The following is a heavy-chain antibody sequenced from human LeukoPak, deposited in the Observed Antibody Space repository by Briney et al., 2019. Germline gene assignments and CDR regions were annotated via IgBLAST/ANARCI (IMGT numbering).Heavy chain of an antibody. CDR2: INPSGGST. V-gene: IGHV1-46*01. D-gene: IGHD4-23*01. J-gene: IGHJ6*02. Sequence: GASVKVSCKASGYTFTSYYMHWVRQAPGQGLEWMGIINPSGGSTSYAQKFQGRVTMARDTSTSTVYMELSSLRSEDTAVYYCARGYGGSSLRGASYGMDVWGQGTTVTVSS. CDR3: ARGYGGSSLRGASYGMDV. CDR1: GYTFTSYY.